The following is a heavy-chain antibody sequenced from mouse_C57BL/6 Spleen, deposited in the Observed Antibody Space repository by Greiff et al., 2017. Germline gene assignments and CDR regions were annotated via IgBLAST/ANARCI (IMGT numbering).Heavy chain of an antibody. J-gene: IGHJ3*01. CDR3: ARWVGDDGYFAY. CDR1: GYTFTSYW. D-gene: IGHD2-3*01. V-gene: IGHV1-55*01. CDR2: IYPGSGST. Sequence: QVQLQQPGAELVKPGASVKMSCKASGYTFTSYWITWVKQRPGQGLEWIGDIYPGSGSTNYKEQFKSKATLTVDTSSSTAYMQLSSLTSEYSAVYYCARWVGDDGYFAYWGQGTLVTVSA.